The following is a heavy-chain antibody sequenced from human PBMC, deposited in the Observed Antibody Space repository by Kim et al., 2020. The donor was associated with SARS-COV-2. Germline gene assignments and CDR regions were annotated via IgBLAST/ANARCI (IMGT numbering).Heavy chain of an antibody. Sequence: GESLKISCKGSGYSFTSYWISWVRQMPGKGLEWMGRIDPSDSYTNYSPSFQGHVTISADKSISTAYLQWSSLKASDTAMYYCARLTHTNYYGSGSYSPHTYYYYGMDVWGQGTTVTVSS. CDR2: IDPSDSYT. CDR1: GYSFTSYW. D-gene: IGHD3-10*01. J-gene: IGHJ6*02. CDR3: ARLTHTNYYGSGSYSPHTYYYYGMDV. V-gene: IGHV5-10-1*01.